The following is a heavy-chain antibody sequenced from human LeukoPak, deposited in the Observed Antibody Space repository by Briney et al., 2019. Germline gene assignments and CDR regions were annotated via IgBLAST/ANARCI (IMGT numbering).Heavy chain of an antibody. CDR2: IYSRGST. V-gene: IGHV3-66*03. CDR1: GFTVSNNY. D-gene: IGHD3-22*01. CDR3: ARDYYGP. J-gene: IGHJ5*02. Sequence: GSLRLSCAASGFTVSNNYMRWVRQAPGKGLEWVSSIYSRGSTSYVDSVKGRFTTSRDNSKNTLFLQMNSLRVEDTAVYYCARDYYGPWGQGTLVTVSS.